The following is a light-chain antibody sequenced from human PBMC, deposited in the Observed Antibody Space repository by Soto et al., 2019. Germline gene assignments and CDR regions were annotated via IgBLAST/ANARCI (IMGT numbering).Light chain of an antibody. CDR2: NAS. CDR3: QQYESGWT. Sequence: DIQMTQSPSTLSASVGDRITITCRASQSISSWLAWYQQKPGKAPNLLIYNASSSESGVPSRFSGSGSGTEFTLTISSLQPDDSATYYCQQYESGWTFGQGTKVEIK. V-gene: IGKV1-5*03. J-gene: IGKJ1*01. CDR1: QSISSW.